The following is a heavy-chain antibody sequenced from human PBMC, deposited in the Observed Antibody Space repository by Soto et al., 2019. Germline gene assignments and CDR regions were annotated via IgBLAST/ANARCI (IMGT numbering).Heavy chain of an antibody. Sequence: PSETLCLTCTVAGGSIRGGGYYWSWIRQHPGKGLEWIGYIYYSGSTYYNPSLKSRVTISVDTSKNQFSLKLSSVTAADTAVYYCARDLSTYYYGSGYNWFDPWGQGTLVTVSS. CDR3: ARDLSTYYYGSGYNWFDP. D-gene: IGHD3-10*01. CDR2: IYYSGST. J-gene: IGHJ5*02. V-gene: IGHV4-31*03. CDR1: GGSIRGGGYY.